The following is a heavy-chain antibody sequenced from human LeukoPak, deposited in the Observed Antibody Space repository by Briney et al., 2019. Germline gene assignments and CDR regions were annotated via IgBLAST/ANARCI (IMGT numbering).Heavy chain of an antibody. CDR2: ISGGGST. Sequence: GGSLRLSCAASGFTFDSYGMTWVRQAPGKGLEWVSAISGGGSTYYADSVKGRFTISRDNSKNTLYLQMNSLRAEDTAVYYCAKDGVGSGSSHHFDYWGQGTLVTVSS. CDR3: AKDGVGSGSSHHFDY. V-gene: IGHV3-23*01. CDR1: GFTFDSYG. D-gene: IGHD3-10*01. J-gene: IGHJ4*02.